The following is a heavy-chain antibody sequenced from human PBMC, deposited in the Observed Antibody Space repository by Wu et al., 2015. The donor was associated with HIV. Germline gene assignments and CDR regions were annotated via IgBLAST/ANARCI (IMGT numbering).Heavy chain of an antibody. Sequence: QVQLVQSGPEVTKPGASVKVSCKTSGYTFTDYYMHWVRQAPGQGLEWMGWINPNSGGTNYAQKFQGRVTMTRDTSISTAYMELSRLRSDDTAVYYCARDRSRTTVTTYWFDPWGQGTLVTVSS. J-gene: IGHJ5*02. CDR3: ARDRSRTTVTTYWFDP. CDR1: GYTFTDYY. D-gene: IGHD4-17*01. V-gene: IGHV1-2*02. CDR2: INPNSGGT.